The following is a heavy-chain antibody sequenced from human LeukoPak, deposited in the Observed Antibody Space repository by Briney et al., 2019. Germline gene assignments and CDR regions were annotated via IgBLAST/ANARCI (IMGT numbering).Heavy chain of an antibody. J-gene: IGHJ4*02. CDR2: ITSSGRST. V-gene: IGHV3-11*01. CDR1: GFSFSDHY. D-gene: IGHD2-21*01. CDR3: TRDPDYGDPD. Sequence: GGSLRLSCTASGFSFSDHYMTWMRHAPGKGLEWISYITSSGRSTDYTDSVKGRFIISRDNAMNSLFLQMSSLRVDDTAVYYCTRDPDYGDPDWGQGTLVTVSP.